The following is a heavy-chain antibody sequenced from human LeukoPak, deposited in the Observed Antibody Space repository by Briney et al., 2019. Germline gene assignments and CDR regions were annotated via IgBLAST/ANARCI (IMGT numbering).Heavy chain of an antibody. D-gene: IGHD3-10*01. J-gene: IGHJ4*02. CDR3: AAVRGNYFDY. CDR2: IYYSGST. Sequence: PSETLSLTCIVSGGSISSISSNNYHWGWIRQPPGKGLEWIGSIYYSGSTYYNPSLKSRVTISVGTSKNQFSLKPSSVTAADTAVYYCAAVRGNYFDYWGQGTLVTVSS. V-gene: IGHV4-39*01. CDR1: GGSISSISSNNYH.